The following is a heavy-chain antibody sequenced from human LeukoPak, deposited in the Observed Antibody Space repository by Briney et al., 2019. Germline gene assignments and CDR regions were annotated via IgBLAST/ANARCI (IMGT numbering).Heavy chain of an antibody. D-gene: IGHD3-3*01. CDR1: GGTFSSYT. Sequence: SVKVSCMASGGTFSSYTISWVQQAPGQGLECMGGVFPIFGTANYAQKFQGRVTITPHESTSTAYMELSRLRSVDTAVKYCARSDYDFWTGYDSWGKGTMVTASS. J-gene: IGHJ3*02. V-gene: IGHV1-69*13. CDR3: ARSDYDFWTGYDS. CDR2: VFPIFGTA.